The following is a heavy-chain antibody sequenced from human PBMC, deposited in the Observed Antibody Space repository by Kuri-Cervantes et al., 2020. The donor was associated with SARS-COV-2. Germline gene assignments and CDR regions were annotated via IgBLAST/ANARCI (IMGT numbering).Heavy chain of an antibody. Sequence: ETLSLTCAASGFTFSSYAMSWVRQAPGEGLEWVSCIKGGSGTTYYAASVKGRFTVSRDNAKNTLYLLMSSLRVEDTAMYYCARDLGVAPDFWGQGTQVTVSS. J-gene: IGHJ4*02. CDR3: ARDLGVAPDF. CDR2: IKGGSGTT. D-gene: IGHD3-16*01. V-gene: IGHV3-23*01. CDR1: GFTFSSYA.